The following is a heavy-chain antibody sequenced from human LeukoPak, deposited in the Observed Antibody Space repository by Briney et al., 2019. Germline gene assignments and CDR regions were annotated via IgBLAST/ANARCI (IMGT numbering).Heavy chain of an antibody. CDR1: GGSISSSSYY. D-gene: IGHD6-19*01. CDR3: ARHSYRIAVATYYFDY. Sequence: SESLSLTCTVSGGSISSSSYYWGWLRQPPGQGLEWVGWIDYSRNTYYNPSLNSRVIISVDTSKNQFSQKLSSVTDADTAVYDCARHSYRIAVATYYFDYWGQGNLVTVSS. CDR2: IDYSRNT. J-gene: IGHJ4*02. V-gene: IGHV4-39*01.